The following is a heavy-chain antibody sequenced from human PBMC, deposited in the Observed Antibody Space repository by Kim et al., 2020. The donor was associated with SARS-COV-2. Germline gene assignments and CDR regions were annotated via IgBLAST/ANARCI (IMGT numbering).Heavy chain of an antibody. V-gene: IGHV1-18*01. CDR3: ARGVYCSSTSCYNNWFDP. J-gene: IGHJ5*02. D-gene: IGHD2-2*02. Sequence: ASVKVSCKASGYTFTNYDISWVRQAPGQGLEWMGWISAYNGNTNYAQKLQGRVTMTTDTSTSTAYMELRSLRSDDTAVYYCARGVYCSSTSCYNNWFDPWGQGTLVTVSS. CDR1: GYTFTNYD. CDR2: ISAYNGNT.